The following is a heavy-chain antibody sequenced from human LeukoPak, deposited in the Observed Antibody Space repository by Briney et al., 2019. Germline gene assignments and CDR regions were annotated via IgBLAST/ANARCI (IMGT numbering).Heavy chain of an antibody. CDR2: IYHSGRT. Sequence: SETLSLTCTVSGGSISSSSFYWGWIRQPPGKGLEWIGSIYHSGRTYYNPSLKSRVTISVDTSKNQFSLKLSSVTAADTAVYYCARDRYYYDSSGYRIFDYWGQGTLATVSS. CDR3: ARDRYYYDSSGYRIFDY. J-gene: IGHJ4*02. D-gene: IGHD3-22*01. V-gene: IGHV4-39*07. CDR1: GGSISSSSFY.